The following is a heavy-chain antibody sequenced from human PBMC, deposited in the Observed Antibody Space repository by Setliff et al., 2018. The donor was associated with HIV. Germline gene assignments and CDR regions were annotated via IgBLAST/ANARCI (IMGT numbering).Heavy chain of an antibody. V-gene: IGHV3-23*01. Sequence: GGSLRLSCAASGFTFSSYAMSWVRQAPGKGLEWVSCISDSGGSTYYGDSVKGRFTISRDNSKNTLYLQMNSLRAEDTSVYYCAKGDSSSGYYWARFDYWGQGTLVTVSS. CDR2: ISDSGGST. CDR3: AKGDSSSGYYWARFDY. CDR1: GFTFSSYA. J-gene: IGHJ4*02. D-gene: IGHD3-22*01.